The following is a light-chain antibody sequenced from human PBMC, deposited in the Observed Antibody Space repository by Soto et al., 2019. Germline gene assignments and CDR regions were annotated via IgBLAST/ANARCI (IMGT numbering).Light chain of an antibody. J-gene: IGKJ2*02. Sequence: DIQLTQSPSFLSASVGDRVTITCRASQGFSNSLAWYQQKPGKATKLLIYAASTLQSGVPSRFSGSGSGTEFTLTIISLQPEDFATYYCQQPDSYPCTFGQGTKLEIK. CDR1: QGFSNS. V-gene: IGKV1-9*01. CDR2: AAS. CDR3: QQPDSYPCT.